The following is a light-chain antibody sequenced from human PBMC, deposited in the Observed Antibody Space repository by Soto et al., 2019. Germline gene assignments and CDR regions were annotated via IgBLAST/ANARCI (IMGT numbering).Light chain of an antibody. Sequence: EIVLTQSPGTLSLSPGERASLSCRASQSVTNNYLDWFQQKSGQAPRLLIYDASNRATGIPARFSGSGSGTDFTLTISSLEPEDFAVYYCQQRSNWPPITFGQGTRLEIK. J-gene: IGKJ5*01. CDR3: QQRSNWPPIT. CDR1: QSVTNN. CDR2: DAS. V-gene: IGKV3-11*01.